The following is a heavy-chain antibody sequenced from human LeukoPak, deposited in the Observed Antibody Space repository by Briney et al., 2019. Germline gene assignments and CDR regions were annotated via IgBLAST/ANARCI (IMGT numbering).Heavy chain of an antibody. V-gene: IGHV3-30-3*01. CDR3: ARDLGVPAAIELYYYYYGMDV. J-gene: IGHJ6*02. Sequence: PGRSLRLSCAASGFTFSSYAMHWVRQAPGKGLEWVAVISYDGSNKYYADSVKGRFTISRDNSKNTLYLQMNSLRAEDTAVYYCARDLGVPAAIELYYYYYGMDVWGQGTTVTVSS. CDR1: GFTFSSYA. CDR2: ISYDGSNK. D-gene: IGHD2-2*01.